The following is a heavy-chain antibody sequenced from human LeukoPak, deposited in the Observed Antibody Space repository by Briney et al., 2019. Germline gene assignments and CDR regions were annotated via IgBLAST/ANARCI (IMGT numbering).Heavy chain of an antibody. J-gene: IGHJ4*02. CDR3: ARDKGPRYYGSGSSGDY. CDR1: GFTFSSYS. V-gene: IGHV3-48*01. D-gene: IGHD3-10*01. Sequence: GGSLRLSCAASGFTFSSYSMNWVRQAPGKGLEWVSYISSSSRTIYYADSVKGRFTISRDNAKNSLYLQMNSLRAEDTAVYYCARDKGPRYYGSGSSGDYWGQGTLVTVSS. CDR2: ISSSSRTI.